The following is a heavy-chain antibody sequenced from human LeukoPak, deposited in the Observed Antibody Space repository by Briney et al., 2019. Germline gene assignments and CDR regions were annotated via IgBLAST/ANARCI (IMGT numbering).Heavy chain of an antibody. V-gene: IGHV3-7*01. CDR1: GFTFSSYW. J-gene: IGHJ4*02. CDR2: IKQDGSEK. D-gene: IGHD3-3*01. Sequence: GGSLRLSCAASGFTFSSYWMSWVRQAPGKGLEWVANIKQDGSEKYYVDSVKGRFTISRDNAKNSLYLQMNSLRAEDTAVYYCARDQDSFWSGYYHSDYWGQGTLVTVSS. CDR3: ARDQDSFWSGYYHSDY.